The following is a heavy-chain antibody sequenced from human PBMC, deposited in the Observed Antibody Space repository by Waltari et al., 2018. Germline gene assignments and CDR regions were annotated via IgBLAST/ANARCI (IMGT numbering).Heavy chain of an antibody. V-gene: IGHV1-8*01. CDR1: GYTFTSYD. CDR2: MNPNSGNT. J-gene: IGHJ3*02. D-gene: IGHD3-3*01. Sequence: QVQLVQSGAEVKKPGASVKVSCKASGYTFTSYDINWVRQATGQGLEWMGWMNPNSGNTGYAQKFQGRVTMTRNTSISTAYMELSSLRSEDTAVYYCARGLRFLEWLLGPHDAFDIWGQGTMVTVSS. CDR3: ARGLRFLEWLLGPHDAFDI.